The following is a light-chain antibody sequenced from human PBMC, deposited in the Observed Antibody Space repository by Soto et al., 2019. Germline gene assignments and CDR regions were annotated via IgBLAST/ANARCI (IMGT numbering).Light chain of an antibody. V-gene: IGLV2-8*01. CDR3: CSYVGSNIWV. CDR2: EVS. CDR1: RSDVGDYNS. J-gene: IGLJ3*02. Sequence: QSALAQPPSASGSPGRSVTISCSVTRSDVGDYNSVSWYQQHPGKAPKLMIYEVSKRPPGVPDRFSGSKSGNAASLTVSGLQAEDEADYYCCSYVGSNIWVFGGGTKVTVL.